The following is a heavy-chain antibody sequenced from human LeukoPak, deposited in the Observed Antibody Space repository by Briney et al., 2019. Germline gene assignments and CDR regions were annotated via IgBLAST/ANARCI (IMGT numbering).Heavy chain of an antibody. V-gene: IGHV3-9*01. J-gene: IGHJ3*02. Sequence: GRSLRLSCAASGFTFDDYAMHWVRQAPGKGLEWVSGISWNSGSIGYADSVRGRFTISRDNATNSLYLQMNSLRAEDTALYCCAKALSSVVMPGDAFDIWGQGTMVSVSS. D-gene: IGHD3-22*01. CDR1: GFTFDDYA. CDR3: AKALSSVVMPGDAFDI. CDR2: ISWNSGSI.